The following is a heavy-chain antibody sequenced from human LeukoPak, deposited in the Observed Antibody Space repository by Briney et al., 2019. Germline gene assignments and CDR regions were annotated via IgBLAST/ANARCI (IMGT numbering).Heavy chain of an antibody. V-gene: IGHV4-59*08. Sequence: SETLSLTCTVSGGSISSFYWSWIRQPPGKGLEWIGYIYYSGSTNYNPSFKSRVTISVDTSKKQFSLKLSSVTAADTAVYYCARTVATIEPYYFGFWGQGTLVTVSS. CDR2: IYYSGST. J-gene: IGHJ4*02. D-gene: IGHD5-12*01. CDR1: GGSISSFY. CDR3: ARTVATIEPYYFGF.